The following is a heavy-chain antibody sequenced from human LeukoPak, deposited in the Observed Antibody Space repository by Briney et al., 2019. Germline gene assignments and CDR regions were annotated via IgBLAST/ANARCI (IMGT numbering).Heavy chain of an antibody. V-gene: IGHV1-46*01. CDR2: INPSGGST. CDR1: GYTFTSYY. D-gene: IGHD3-9*01. J-gene: IGHJ4*02. Sequence: ASVKVSCKASGYTFTSYYMHWVRQAPGQGLEWMGIINPSGGSTSYAQKFQGRVTMTRDTSTSTVYMELSSLRSEDTAVYYCARVLEVVRYFDWPKVLGYWGQGTLVTVSS. CDR3: ARVLEVVRYFDWPKVLGY.